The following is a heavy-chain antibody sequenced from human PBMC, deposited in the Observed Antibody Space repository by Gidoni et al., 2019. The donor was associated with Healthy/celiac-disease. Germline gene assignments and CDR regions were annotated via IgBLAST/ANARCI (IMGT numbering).Heavy chain of an antibody. CDR1: GFTFSSDA. CDR3: AKVSGIAARWDWFDP. D-gene: IGHD6-6*01. Sequence: EVQLLESGGGLVQPGGSLRLPCAASGFTFSSDAMSWVRQAPGKGLEWVSAISGSVGSTYYAVSVKGRFTISRDNSKNTLYLQMNSLRAEDTALYYCAKVSGIAARWDWFDPWGQGTLVTVSS. V-gene: IGHV3-23*01. J-gene: IGHJ5*02. CDR2: ISGSVGST.